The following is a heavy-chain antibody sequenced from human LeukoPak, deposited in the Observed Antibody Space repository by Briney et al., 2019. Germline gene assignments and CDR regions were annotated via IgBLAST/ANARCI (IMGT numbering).Heavy chain of an antibody. J-gene: IGHJ6*02. D-gene: IGHD4-17*01. CDR2: INHSGST. V-gene: IGHV4-34*01. CDR1: GGSLSGFY. CDR3: ARFPLYGDYYYYYSMDV. Sequence: AEPLTLPRAVYGGSLSGFYWGWIRQPPRKGLEWIGEINHSGSTNYNPSLKSRVTISVDTSKNQFSLKLSSVTAADTAVYYCARFPLYGDYYYYYSMDVWGQGTTVTVSS.